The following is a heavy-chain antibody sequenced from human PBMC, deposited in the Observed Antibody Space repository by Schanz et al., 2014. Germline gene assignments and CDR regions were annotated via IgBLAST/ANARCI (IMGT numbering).Heavy chain of an antibody. CDR2: ISGGGGTR. J-gene: IGHJ6*02. CDR1: GFTFSDYY. CDR3: AKDSCSSTTCYGYGMDV. Sequence: QVQLVESGGGLVKPGGSLRLSCAASGFTFSDYYMSWVRQGPGKGLEWVSGISGGGGTRNYADSVKGRFTVFRDNSKRTLYLEINDPRAEDTAVYYCAKDSCSSTTCYGYGMDVWGQGSTVTVSS. D-gene: IGHD2-2*01. V-gene: IGHV3-11*01.